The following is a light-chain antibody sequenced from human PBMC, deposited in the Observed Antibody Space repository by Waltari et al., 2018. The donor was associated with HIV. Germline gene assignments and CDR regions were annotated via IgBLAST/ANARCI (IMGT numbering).Light chain of an antibody. CDR1: SRGAGRYNY. CDR2: DVT. V-gene: IGLV2-11*01. Sequence: QPDLTQPRSVSGSPDPSGTISCTGSSRGAGRYNYVPRYQQHPGTAPKLMADDVTKRRSGVPDRFSGSKSGNTASLTISGLQAEDETDYYCCSCTGSYPWVFGGGTKLTVL. J-gene: IGLJ3*02. CDR3: CSCTGSYPWV.